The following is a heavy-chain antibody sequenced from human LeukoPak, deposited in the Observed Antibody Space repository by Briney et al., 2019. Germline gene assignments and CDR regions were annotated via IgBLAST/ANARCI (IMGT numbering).Heavy chain of an antibody. V-gene: IGHV4-59*01. J-gene: IGHJ6*03. Sequence: SETLSLTCTVSGGSISSYYWSWIRQPPGKGLEWVGYIYYTGTTNYNPSLKSRVTISLDTSKNQFSLKLSSVTAADTAVYYCARVRGSSGSYEYYHYMDVWGKGTTVTISS. CDR1: GGSISSYY. CDR3: ARVRGSSGSYEYYHYMDV. CDR2: IYYTGTT. D-gene: IGHD1-26*01.